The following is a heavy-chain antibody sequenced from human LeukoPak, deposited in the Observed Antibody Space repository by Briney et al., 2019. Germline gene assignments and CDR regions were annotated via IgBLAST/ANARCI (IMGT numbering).Heavy chain of an antibody. J-gene: IGHJ3*02. Sequence: TGGSLRLSCAASGFTVSSNYMSWVRQAPGKGLEWVSRINSDESTTNYADSVKGRFTISRDNAKNTLYLQMNSLRAEDTAVYYCARGRYSSSSGDHDAFDIWGQGTMVTVSS. CDR1: GFTVSSNY. CDR3: ARGRYSSSSGDHDAFDI. V-gene: IGHV3-74*01. CDR2: INSDESTT. D-gene: IGHD6-6*01.